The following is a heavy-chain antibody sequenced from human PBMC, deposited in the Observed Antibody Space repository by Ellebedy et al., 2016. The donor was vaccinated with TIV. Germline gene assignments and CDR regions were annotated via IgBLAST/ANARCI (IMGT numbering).Heavy chain of an antibody. J-gene: IGHJ4*02. Sequence: AASVKVSCKASGYTFTGYYMHWARQAPGQGLEWMGWINPNSGGTNYAQKFQGRVTMTRDTSISTAYMELSRLRSDDTAVYYCASTPGIAAAGVDYWGQGTLVTVSS. CDR2: INPNSGGT. D-gene: IGHD6-13*01. V-gene: IGHV1-2*02. CDR3: ASTPGIAAAGVDY. CDR1: GYTFTGYY.